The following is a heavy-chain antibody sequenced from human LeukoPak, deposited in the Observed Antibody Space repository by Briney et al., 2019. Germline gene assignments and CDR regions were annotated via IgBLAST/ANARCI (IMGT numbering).Heavy chain of an antibody. CDR3: AREIWDYDILTGPRTYYFDY. CDR1: GFTFSSYA. D-gene: IGHD3-9*01. V-gene: IGHV3-23*01. CDR2: ISGRGDNT. Sequence: GGSLRLSCAASGFTFSSYAMSWVRQAPGKGLEWVLAISGRGDNTYYADSVKGRFTISRDNSKNTLYPQMNSLRAEDTAVYYCAREIWDYDILTGPRTYYFDYWGQGTLVTVSS. J-gene: IGHJ4*02.